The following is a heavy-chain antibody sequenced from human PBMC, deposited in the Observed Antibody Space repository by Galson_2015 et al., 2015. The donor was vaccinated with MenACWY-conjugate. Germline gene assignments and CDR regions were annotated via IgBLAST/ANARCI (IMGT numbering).Heavy chain of an antibody. Sequence: SLRLSCAASGFTFSSYRMNWVRQAPGKGLEWVSSISSSSSYIYYADSVKGRFTISRDNAKNSLYLQMNSLRAEDTAVYYCARDPNTMIVVFNWFDPWGQGTLVTVSS. J-gene: IGHJ5*02. V-gene: IGHV3-21*01. CDR2: ISSSSSYI. CDR3: ARDPNTMIVVFNWFDP. CDR1: GFTFSSYR. D-gene: IGHD3-22*01.